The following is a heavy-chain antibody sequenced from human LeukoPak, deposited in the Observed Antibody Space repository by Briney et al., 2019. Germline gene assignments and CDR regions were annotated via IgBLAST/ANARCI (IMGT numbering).Heavy chain of an antibody. J-gene: IGHJ4*02. CDR1: GFTFSYSA. CDR3: AKGQASVTYKYFFDY. CDR2: ISDQT. D-gene: IGHD4-17*01. V-gene: IGHV3-23*01. Sequence: GGSLRLSCEAFGFTFSYSAMNWVRQAPGGGLEWVSGISDQTYYADSVRGRFTISRDNSKNTLYLQMNSLRDDDTAVYYCAKGQASVTYKYFFDYWGQGTLVTVSS.